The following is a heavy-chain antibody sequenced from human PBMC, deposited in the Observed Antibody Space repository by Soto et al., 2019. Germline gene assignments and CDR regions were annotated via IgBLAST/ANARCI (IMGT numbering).Heavy chain of an antibody. CDR3: AKGGGYESSGYWSAFDI. CDR1: GLTFSSYA. Sequence: EVQLLESGGGLEQPGGSLRLSCAASGLTFSSYAMSWVRQAPGKGLEWVSSISGGGGSTDYADSVKGRFTISRDSSKNTLYLQVNSLRVEDTAVYYCAKGGGYESSGYWSAFDIWGEGTTVTVSS. V-gene: IGHV3-23*01. CDR2: ISGGGGST. J-gene: IGHJ3*02. D-gene: IGHD3-22*01.